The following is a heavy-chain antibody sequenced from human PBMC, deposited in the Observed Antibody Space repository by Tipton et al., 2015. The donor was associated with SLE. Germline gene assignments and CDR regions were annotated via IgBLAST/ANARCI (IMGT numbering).Heavy chain of an antibody. V-gene: IGHV4-39*01. CDR3: ARKTPRTFDS. Sequence: LRLSCTVSGGSISSSSYYWGWIRQPPGKGLEWIGSISYSGSTYYNPSLKSRVTISVDTSKNQFSLKLSSVTAADTAVYYCARKTPRTFDSWGQGTLVTVSS. CDR2: ISYSGST. J-gene: IGHJ4*02. CDR1: GGSISSSSYY.